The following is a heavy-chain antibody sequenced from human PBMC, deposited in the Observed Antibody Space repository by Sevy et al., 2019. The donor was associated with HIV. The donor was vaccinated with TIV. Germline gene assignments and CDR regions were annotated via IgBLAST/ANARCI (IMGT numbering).Heavy chain of an antibody. J-gene: IGHJ6*02. V-gene: IGHV3-30*18. CDR2: ISYDGSNK. CDR3: AKDQGYYDFWSGYSTYYYYYGMDV. Sequence: GGSLRLSCAASGFTFSSYGMHWVRQAPGKGLEWVAVISYDGSNKYYADSVKGRFTISRDNSKNTLYLQMNSLRAEDTAVYYCAKDQGYYDFWSGYSTYYYYYGMDVWGQGTTVTVS. CDR1: GFTFSSYG. D-gene: IGHD3-3*01.